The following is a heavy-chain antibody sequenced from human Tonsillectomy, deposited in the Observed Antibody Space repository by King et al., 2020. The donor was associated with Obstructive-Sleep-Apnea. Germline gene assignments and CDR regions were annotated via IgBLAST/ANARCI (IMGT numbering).Heavy chain of an antibody. CDR2: INPYSGGT. D-gene: IGHD2-8*01. CDR1: GYTFTGYY. Sequence: QLVQSGAEVKKPGAAVKVSCKASGYTFTGYYMHWVRQAPGQGLEWMGWINPYSGGTNYSQKFQGWVTMTRDTSISTAYMELSRLRSDDTAVYYCARSVYCTNGVCYSYFDYWGQGTLVTVSS. V-gene: IGHV1-2*04. CDR3: ARSVYCTNGVCYSYFDY. J-gene: IGHJ4*02.